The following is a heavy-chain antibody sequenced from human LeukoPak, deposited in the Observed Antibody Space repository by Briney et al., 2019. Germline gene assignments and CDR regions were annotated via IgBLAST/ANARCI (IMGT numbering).Heavy chain of an antibody. CDR3: ARPVGISNRVMEDY. J-gene: IGHJ4*01. D-gene: IGHD3-16*02. CDR1: GLTFASYA. Sequence: PGGSLRLSCAASGLTFASYAMSWFRQAPGKGLEWVSSISGSGGSTYYIDSVKGRFTISRDNSKNTLYLQMNSLRAEDTAVYYCARPVGISNRVMEDYWGHGTLVTVSS. CDR2: ISGSGGST. V-gene: IGHV3-23*01.